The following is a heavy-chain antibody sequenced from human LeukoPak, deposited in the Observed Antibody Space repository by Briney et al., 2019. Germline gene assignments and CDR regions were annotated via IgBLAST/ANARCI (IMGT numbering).Heavy chain of an antibody. J-gene: IGHJ4*02. D-gene: IGHD6-13*01. Sequence: GGSLRLSCAASGFTFSTYWMSWVRQAPGKGLEWVANIKQDGSEKYYVDSVKGRFIISRDNAKNSLYLQMNSLRAEDTAMYYCARDSAGNDYWGQGTLVTVSS. CDR3: ARDSAGNDY. CDR2: IKQDGSEK. CDR1: GFTFSTYW. V-gene: IGHV3-7*01.